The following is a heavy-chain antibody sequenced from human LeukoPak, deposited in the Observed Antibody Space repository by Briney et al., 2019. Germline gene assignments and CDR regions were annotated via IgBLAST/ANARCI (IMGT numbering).Heavy chain of an antibody. Sequence: GGSLRLSCAASGFTFSSYEMNWVRQAPGKGLEWVSYISSSGRTFYYADSVKGRFTISRDNGKNSLYLQMNSLRVEDTAVYYCARDSRGSSWFFDYWGQGTLVTVSS. CDR2: ISSSGRTF. CDR3: ARDSRGSSWFFDY. J-gene: IGHJ4*02. CDR1: GFTFSSYE. D-gene: IGHD6-13*01. V-gene: IGHV3-48*03.